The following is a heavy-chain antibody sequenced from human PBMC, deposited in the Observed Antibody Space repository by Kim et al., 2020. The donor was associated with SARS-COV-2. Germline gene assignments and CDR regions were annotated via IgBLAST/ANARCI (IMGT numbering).Heavy chain of an antibody. CDR2: ISHDGSNQ. D-gene: IGHD6-19*01. J-gene: IGHJ4*02. V-gene: IGHV3-30*03. CDR3: ATTDSVTGMDY. CDR1: EFTFSIYG. Sequence: GGSLRLSCGASEFTFSIYGIHGVRQTPGKGLEWVADISHDGSNQYYADSVKGRFTISRDNSKNTVSLQMNSLRVEDTAVYYCATTDSVTGMDYWGQGTLVTVSS.